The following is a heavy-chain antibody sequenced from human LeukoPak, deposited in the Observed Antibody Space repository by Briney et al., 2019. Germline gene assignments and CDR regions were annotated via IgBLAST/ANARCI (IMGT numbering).Heavy chain of an antibody. Sequence: GGSLRLSCAASGFTFSSYSMNWVRQAPGKGLEWVSSISSSSSYIYYADSVKGRFTISRDNAKSSLYLQMNSLRAEDTAVYYCARRGTQYYYDSSGYSPVGDYWGQGTLVTVSS. J-gene: IGHJ4*02. CDR3: ARRGTQYYYDSSGYSPVGDY. CDR2: ISSSSSYI. CDR1: GFTFSSYS. V-gene: IGHV3-21*01. D-gene: IGHD3-22*01.